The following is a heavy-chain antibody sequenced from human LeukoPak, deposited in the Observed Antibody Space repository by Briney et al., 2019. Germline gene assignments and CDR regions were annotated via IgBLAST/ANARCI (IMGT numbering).Heavy chain of an antibody. V-gene: IGHV3-30*18. J-gene: IGHJ4*02. CDR1: GFTFSSYG. CDR3: AKLAYYYDSSGYYRDY. D-gene: IGHD3-22*01. CDR2: ISYDGSNK. Sequence: GGSLRLSCAASGFTFSSYGMHWVRQAPGKGLEWVAVISYDGSNKYYADSVKSRFTISRDNSKNTLYLQMNSLRAEDTAVYYCAKLAYYYDSSGYYRDYWGQGTLVSVSS.